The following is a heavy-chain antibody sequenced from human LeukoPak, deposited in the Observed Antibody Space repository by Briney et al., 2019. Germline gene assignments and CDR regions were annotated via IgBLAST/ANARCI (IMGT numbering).Heavy chain of an antibody. J-gene: IGHJ4*02. V-gene: IGHV1-18*01. CDR3: ARRNYGKLHFDY. D-gene: IGHD1-7*01. Sequence: ASVKASCKTSGYDFTTHGIGWVRRAPGQGLEWVGWISTYDGNTNYAQKLQGRVTLTTDTSTSTAYMELRNLRSDDTATYFCARRNYGKLHFDYWGQGTLVTVSS. CDR2: ISTYDGNT. CDR1: GYDFTTHG.